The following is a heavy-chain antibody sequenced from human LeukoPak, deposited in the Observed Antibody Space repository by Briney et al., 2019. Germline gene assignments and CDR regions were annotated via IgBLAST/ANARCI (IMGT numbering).Heavy chain of an antibody. J-gene: IGHJ5*02. CDR3: ARDRRQQKALWFDP. Sequence: GGSLRLSCAASGFTFDDYAMHWVRQAPGKGLEWVSGISWNSGSIYYADSVKGRFTISRDNAKNSLYLQMNSLRAEDTAVYYCARDRRQQKALWFDPWGQGTLVTVSS. D-gene: IGHD6-13*01. CDR1: GFTFDDYA. CDR2: ISWNSGSI. V-gene: IGHV3-9*01.